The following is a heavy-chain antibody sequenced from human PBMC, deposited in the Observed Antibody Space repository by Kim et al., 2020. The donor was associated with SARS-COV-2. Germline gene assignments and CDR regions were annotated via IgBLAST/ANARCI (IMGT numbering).Heavy chain of an antibody. CDR3: ARGPNYSPFDY. Sequence: YYAYSGRGRFTISRENDKNSLFLQMNSLRAEDTAVYYCARGPNYSPFDYWGQGTLVTVSS. V-gene: IGHV3-48*03. D-gene: IGHD4-4*01. J-gene: IGHJ4*02.